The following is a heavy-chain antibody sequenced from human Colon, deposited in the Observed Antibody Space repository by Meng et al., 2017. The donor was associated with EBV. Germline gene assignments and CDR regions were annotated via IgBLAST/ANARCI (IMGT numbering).Heavy chain of an antibody. CDR3: VRDGYNYIPFDY. D-gene: IGHD5-24*01. CDR2: ISGTGGST. V-gene: IGHV3-23*01. Sequence: VRLWGSGGGWVVPGGSLRLSCAASGFTLSTYAMSWVRQAPGKGLEWVSFISGTGGSTDYADSVKGRFTISRDNSKNTLYLQMDSLRAEDTAVYYCVRDGYNYIPFDYWGQGTLVTVSS. J-gene: IGHJ4*02. CDR1: GFTLSTYA.